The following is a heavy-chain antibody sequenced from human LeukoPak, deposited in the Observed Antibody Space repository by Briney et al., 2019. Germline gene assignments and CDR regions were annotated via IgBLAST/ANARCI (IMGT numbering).Heavy chain of an antibody. Sequence: GGPLRLSHSVPGFTLNINAMLWLGQAPGKGLEWVSGISRMGVTTYYADSVRGRFTISRDTSKNTLYLQMNTLRPEDTAVYYFAKTEVPIYYWGQRTLVTVSS. V-gene: IGHV3-23*01. D-gene: IGHD2-2*01. CDR1: GFTLNINA. CDR3: AKTEVPIYY. CDR2: ISRMGVTT. J-gene: IGHJ4*02.